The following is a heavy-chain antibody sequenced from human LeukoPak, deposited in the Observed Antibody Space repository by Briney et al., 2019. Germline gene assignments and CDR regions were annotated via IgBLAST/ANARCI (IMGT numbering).Heavy chain of an antibody. D-gene: IGHD2-8*01. J-gene: IGHJ3*02. CDR1: GFTFSRNW. Sequence: GGSLSLSCAASGFTFSRNWMSWVRQAPGKGLEWVANIKQDGSEKKYVDSVKGRFTISRDNAKNSLYLQMNSLRAEDTAVYYCARIGVYGDAFDIRGQGTMVIVSS. CDR3: ARIGVYGDAFDI. CDR2: IKQDGSEK. V-gene: IGHV3-7*05.